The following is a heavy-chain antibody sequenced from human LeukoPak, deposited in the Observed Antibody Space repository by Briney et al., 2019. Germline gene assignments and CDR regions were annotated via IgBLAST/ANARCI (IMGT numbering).Heavy chain of an antibody. V-gene: IGHV4-34*01. CDR2: INHSGST. CDR1: GGSFSGYY. J-gene: IGHJ5*02. D-gene: IGHD5-18*01. Sequence: SETLSLTCAVYGGSFSGYYWSWIRQPPGKGLEWIGEINHSGSTNYNPSPKSRVTISVDTSKNQFSLKLSSVTAADTAVYFCAREGNTYGSNWFDPWGQGTLVTVSS. CDR3: AREGNTYGSNWFDP.